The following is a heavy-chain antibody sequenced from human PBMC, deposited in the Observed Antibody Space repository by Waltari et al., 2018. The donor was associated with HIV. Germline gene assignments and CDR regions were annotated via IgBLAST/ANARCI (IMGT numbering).Heavy chain of an antibody. J-gene: IGHJ4*02. D-gene: IGHD6-13*01. V-gene: IGHV3-21*01. CDR1: RFTFRRYT. CDR3: AREGQQLVQMFDY. CDR2: ISSSSNYI. Sequence: EVQLVESGGGLVKPGGSLRLSCAASRFTFRRYTMTWVRQAPGKGLEWVSSISSSSNYISYADSVKGRFTISRDNAKNSLYLQMNSLRAEDTAVYYCAREGQQLVQMFDYWGQGTLVTVSS.